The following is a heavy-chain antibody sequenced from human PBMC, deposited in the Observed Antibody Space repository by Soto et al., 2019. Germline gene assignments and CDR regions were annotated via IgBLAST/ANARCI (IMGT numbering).Heavy chain of an antibody. V-gene: IGHV3-23*05. CDR3: AKDAVSRDGLWRMDH. CDR2: IYGSGNGI. CDR1: GFTFSIYA. Sequence: GGSLRLSCAASGFTFSIYAMTWVRQTPGKGLECISGIYGSGNGIQYADSVKGRVTISRDDSKNTLYLQMNSLTAEDTAVYYCAKDAVSRDGLWRMDHWGRGTLVTVSS. D-gene: IGHD2-8*02. J-gene: IGHJ4*02.